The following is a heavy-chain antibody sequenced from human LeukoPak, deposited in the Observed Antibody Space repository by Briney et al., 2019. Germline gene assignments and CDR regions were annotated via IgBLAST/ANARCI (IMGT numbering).Heavy chain of an antibody. D-gene: IGHD3-22*01. J-gene: IGHJ5*02. V-gene: IGHV1-69*04. CDR3: ARGNKYYYDSSDSNWFDP. CDR2: IIPILARA. CDR1: GGTFSSYA. Sequence: ASVKVSCKASGGTFSSYAISWVRQAPGQGLEWMGRIIPILARAIYAQKFQGRVTITADKSTSTAYMELSSLRSEDTAVYYCARGNKYYYDSSDSNWFDPWGQGTLVTVSS.